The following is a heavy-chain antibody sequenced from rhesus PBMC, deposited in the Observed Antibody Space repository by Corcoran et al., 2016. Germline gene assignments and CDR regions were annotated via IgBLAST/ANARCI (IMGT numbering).Heavy chain of an antibody. Sequence: QLQLQESGPGLVKPSETLSVTCAVSGGSISSSYWSWIRQAPGKGLEWIGYIYCSGSSTNYNPSLKSRGTLSVDTSKYQLSLKRSSATTADTAVYYCARDEVYRGYFDYWGQGVLVTVSS. D-gene: IGHD4-11*01. CDR2: IYCSGSST. CDR3: ARDEVYRGYFDY. CDR1: GGSISSSY. J-gene: IGHJ4*01. V-gene: IGHV4-169*02.